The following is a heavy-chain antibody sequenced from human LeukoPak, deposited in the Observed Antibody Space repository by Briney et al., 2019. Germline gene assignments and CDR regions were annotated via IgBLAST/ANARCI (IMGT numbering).Heavy chain of an antibody. CDR1: GGSISSGGYY. CDR2: IYYSGST. CDR3: ARHITVTYAFDI. V-gene: IGHV4-61*08. Sequence: PSETLSLTCTVSGGSISSGGYYWSWIRQHPGKGLEWIGYIYYSGSTNYNPSLKSRVTISVDTSKKQFSLNLSSVTAADTAVYFCARHITVTYAFDIWGQGTLVAVSS. J-gene: IGHJ3*02. D-gene: IGHD4-17*01.